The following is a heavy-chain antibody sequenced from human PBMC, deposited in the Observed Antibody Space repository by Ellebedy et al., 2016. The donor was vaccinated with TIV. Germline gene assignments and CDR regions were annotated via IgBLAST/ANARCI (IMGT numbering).Heavy chain of an antibody. D-gene: IGHD1-14*01. J-gene: IGHJ5*02. V-gene: IGHV5-51*01. CDR3: ARGMTGSSYWFDP. Sequence: GESLKISCKGSGYSFTSYWIGWVRQMPGKGLEWMGIIYPGDSDTRYSPSFQGLVTISVDKSISTAYLQWSSLKASDTATYYCARGMTGSSYWFDPWGQGTLVTVSS. CDR1: GYSFTSYW. CDR2: IYPGDSDT.